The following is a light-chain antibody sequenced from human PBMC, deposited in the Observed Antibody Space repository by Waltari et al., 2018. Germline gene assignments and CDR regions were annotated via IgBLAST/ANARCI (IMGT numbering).Light chain of an antibody. CDR2: GAS. CDR3: QQYDGSVLT. Sequence: IVLTQSPATLSLPPGKRATLSCRASHTINNNFLVWYQQKPGQAPRLIIHGASSRATGFPDRFSGSGSGTDFTLTISSLKPEDSAVYYCQQYDGSVLTFGGGTKVEI. J-gene: IGKJ4*01. V-gene: IGKV3-20*01. CDR1: HTINNNF.